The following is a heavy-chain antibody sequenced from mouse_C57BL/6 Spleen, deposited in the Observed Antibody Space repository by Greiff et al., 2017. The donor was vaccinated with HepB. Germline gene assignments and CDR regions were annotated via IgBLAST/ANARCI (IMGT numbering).Heavy chain of an antibody. Sequence: QVQLQQPGAELVMPGASVKLSCKASGYTFTSYWMHWVKQRPGQGLEWIGEIDPSDSYTNYNQKFKGKSTLTVGKSSSTAYMQLSSLTSEDSAVYYCARKGIYYYGSSYAMDYWGQGTSVTVSS. V-gene: IGHV1-69*01. CDR3: ARKGIYYYGSSYAMDY. CDR1: GYTFTSYW. J-gene: IGHJ4*01. D-gene: IGHD1-1*01. CDR2: IDPSDSYT.